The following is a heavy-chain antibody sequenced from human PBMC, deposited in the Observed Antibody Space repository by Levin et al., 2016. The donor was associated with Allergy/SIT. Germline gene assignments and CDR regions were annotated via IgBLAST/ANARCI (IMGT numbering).Heavy chain of an antibody. V-gene: IGHV4-34*01. CDR1: GGSFSGYY. Sequence: SETLSLTCAVYGGSFSGYYWSWIRQPPGKGLEWIGEINHSGSTNYNPSLKSRVTISVDTSKNQFSLKLSSVTAADTAVYYCARKPSANVLITMIGTPLDYWGQGTLVTVSS. J-gene: IGHJ4*02. CDR2: INHSGST. CDR3: ARKPSANVLITMIGTPLDY. D-gene: IGHD3-22*01.